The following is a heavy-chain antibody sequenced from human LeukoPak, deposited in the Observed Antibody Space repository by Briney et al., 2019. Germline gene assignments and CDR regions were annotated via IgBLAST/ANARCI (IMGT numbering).Heavy chain of an antibody. CDR1: GGSISSSSYY. CDR3: AKDIYEEGNYDETNIEGAFDH. D-gene: IGHD3-3*01. V-gene: IGHV4-39*02. Sequence: SETLSLTCTVSGGSISSSSYYWGWIRQPPGKGLEWIGSIYYSGSTYYNPSLKSRVTISVDTSKNQFSLKLSSVTAADTALYYCAKDIYEEGNYDETNIEGAFDHWGQGTLVTVSS. J-gene: IGHJ4*02. CDR2: IYYSGST.